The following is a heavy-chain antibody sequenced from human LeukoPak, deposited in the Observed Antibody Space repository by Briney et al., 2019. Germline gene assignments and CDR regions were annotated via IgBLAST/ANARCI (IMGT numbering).Heavy chain of an antibody. CDR3: ARDPSHYDFWSVAFDI. CDR2: IYYSGST. J-gene: IGHJ3*02. V-gene: IGHV4-59*01. D-gene: IGHD3-3*01. CDR1: GDSMRSYY. Sequence: SETLSLTCTVSGDSMRSYYWTWIRQPPGKGLEWIGYIYYSGSTNYNPSLKSRVTISVDTSKNQFSLKLSSVTAADTALYYCARDPSHYDFWSVAFDIWGQGTMVTVSS.